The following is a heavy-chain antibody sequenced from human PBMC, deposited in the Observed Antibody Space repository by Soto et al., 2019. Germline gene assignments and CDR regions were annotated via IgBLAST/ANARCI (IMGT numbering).Heavy chain of an antibody. J-gene: IGHJ5*02. CDR1: GFTFSSYD. D-gene: IGHD4-17*01. V-gene: IGHV3-23*01. CDR2: IRGSGGRT. Sequence: EVQLLESVGGLVQPGGSLRLSCAASGFTFSSYDMSWVRQAPGKGLEWVSAIRGSGGRTYYADSVKGRFTISRDNTKNALYLQMNSRRAEDTAVYYCAKGTTTVADWFDHWGQGTLVTVSA. CDR3: AKGTTTVADWFDH.